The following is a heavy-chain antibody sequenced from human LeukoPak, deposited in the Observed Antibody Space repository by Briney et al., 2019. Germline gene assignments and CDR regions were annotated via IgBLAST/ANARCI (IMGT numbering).Heavy chain of an antibody. V-gene: IGHV3-23*01. CDR1: GLTFSIYA. CDR3: ARGYCTSTSCNNWFDP. Sequence: PGGSLRLSCAASGLTFSIYAMSWVRQAPGKGLEWVSAISGGGDTTHYADSVKGRFTISRDNSMNTLYLQMDSLRAEDTAVYFCARGYCTSTSCNNWFDPWGQGALVTVSP. CDR2: ISGGGDTT. D-gene: IGHD2-2*03. J-gene: IGHJ5*02.